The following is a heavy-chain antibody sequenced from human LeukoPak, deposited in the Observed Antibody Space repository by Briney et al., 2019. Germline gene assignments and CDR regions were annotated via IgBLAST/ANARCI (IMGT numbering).Heavy chain of an antibody. CDR2: IYYSGST. V-gene: IGHV4-59*01. J-gene: IGHJ6*02. CDR1: GGSISSYY. D-gene: IGHD6-13*01. Sequence: SETLSLTCTVSGGSISSYYWSWIRQPPGKGLEWIGYIYYSGSTNYNPSLKSRVTISVDTSKNQFSLKLSSWTAADPAVYYCARDRGYSSSWYSPYYYYGMDLWGQGTTVTVSS. CDR3: ARDRGYSSSWYSPYYYYGMDL.